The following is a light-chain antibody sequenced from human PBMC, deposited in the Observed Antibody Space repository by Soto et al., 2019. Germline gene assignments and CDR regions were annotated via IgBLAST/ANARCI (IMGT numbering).Light chain of an antibody. Sequence: IPMTQSPSSLSASVGHTVTITCGASQLISTYLTWYQQKPGKAPKLLIYAAYNLQSGVPSRFSGSGSGTDFTLTITSLQPEDFEAYYCKQIYAMPWTSGQGTKV. CDR2: AAY. V-gene: IGKV1-39*01. CDR1: QLISTY. J-gene: IGKJ1*01. CDR3: KQIYAMPWT.